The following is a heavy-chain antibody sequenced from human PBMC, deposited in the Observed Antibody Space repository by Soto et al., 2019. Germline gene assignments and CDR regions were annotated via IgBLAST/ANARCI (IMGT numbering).Heavy chain of an antibody. CDR2: IWYDGSNT. D-gene: IGHD2-2*01. V-gene: IGHV3-33*01. CDR1: GVTFSSYG. CDR3: ARHRISSTSWRNYYYGMDV. Sequence: PGGSLRLSCAASGVTFSSYGMHWVRQAPGKGLEWVALIWYDGSNTDYTDSVKGRFTISRDNTKNTLYLQMNTLRVEDTAVYYCARHRISSTSWRNYYYGMDVWGQGTTVTVS. J-gene: IGHJ6*02.